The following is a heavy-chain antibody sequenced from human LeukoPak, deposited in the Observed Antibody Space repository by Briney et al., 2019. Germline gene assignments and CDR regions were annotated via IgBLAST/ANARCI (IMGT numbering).Heavy chain of an antibody. CDR3: AIDPGGGWYYFDY. J-gene: IGHJ4*02. Sequence: SETLSLTCTVSGGSISDFYWSWIRQPPGKGLEWIGYIYYSGSTNYNPSLKSRVTISVDTSKNQFSLKLSSVTAADTAVYYCAIDPGGGWYYFDYWGQGTPVTVSS. CDR2: IYYSGST. CDR1: GGSISDFY. V-gene: IGHV4-59*12. D-gene: IGHD6-19*01.